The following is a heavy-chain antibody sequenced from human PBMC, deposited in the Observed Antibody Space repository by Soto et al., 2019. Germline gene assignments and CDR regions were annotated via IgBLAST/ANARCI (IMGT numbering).Heavy chain of an antibody. V-gene: IGHV1-8*01. CDR1: GYTFTSYD. CDR2: MNPNSGNT. CDR3: ARRPPNPYYDFWGPYYYYYYYMDV. Sequence: ASVKVSCKASGYTFTSYDINWVRQATGQGLEWMGWMNPNSGNTGYAQKFQGRVTMTRNTSISTAYMELSSLRSEDTAVYYCARRPPNPYYDFWGPYYYYYYYMDVWGKGTTVTVSS. D-gene: IGHD3-3*01. J-gene: IGHJ6*03.